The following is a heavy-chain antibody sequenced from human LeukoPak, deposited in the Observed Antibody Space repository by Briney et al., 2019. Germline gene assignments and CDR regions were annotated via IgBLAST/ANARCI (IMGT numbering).Heavy chain of an antibody. CDR1: GGSISSSSYY. Sequence: SETLSLTCTVSGGSISSSSYYWGWIRQPPGKGLEWIGSIYHSGSTYYNPSLKSRVTISVDTSKNQFSLKLSSVTAADTAVYYCARKYCSGGSCYRADAFDIWGQGTWSPSLQ. CDR2: IYHSGST. D-gene: IGHD2-15*01. V-gene: IGHV4-39*07. CDR3: ARKYCSGGSCYRADAFDI. J-gene: IGHJ3*02.